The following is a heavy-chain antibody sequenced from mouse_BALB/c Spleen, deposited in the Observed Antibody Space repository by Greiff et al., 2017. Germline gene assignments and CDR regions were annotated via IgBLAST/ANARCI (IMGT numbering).Heavy chain of an antibody. J-gene: IGHJ1*01. CDR1: GDSITSGY. V-gene: IGHV3-8*02. D-gene: IGHD4-1*01. Sequence: EVKLMESGPSLVKPSQTLSLTCSVTGDSITSGYWNWIRKFPGNKLEYMGYISYSGSTYYNPSLKSRISITRDTSKNQYYLQLNSVTTEDTATYYCAQGTGISYWYFDVWGAGTTVTVSS. CDR2: ISYSGST. CDR3: AQGTGISYWYFDV.